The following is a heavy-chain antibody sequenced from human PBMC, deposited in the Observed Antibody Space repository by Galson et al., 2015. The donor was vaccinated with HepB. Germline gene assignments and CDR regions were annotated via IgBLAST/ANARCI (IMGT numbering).Heavy chain of an antibody. CDR2: ISGSGGST. V-gene: IGHV3-23*01. Sequence: LRLSCAASGFTFSSYAMSWVRQAPGKGLEWVSAISGSGGSTYYADSVKGRFTISRDNSKNTLYLQMNSLRAEDTAVYYCAKDRDCSSTSCPVDYWGRGTLVTVSS. J-gene: IGHJ4*02. CDR1: GFTFSSYA. CDR3: AKDRDCSSTSCPVDY. D-gene: IGHD2-2*01.